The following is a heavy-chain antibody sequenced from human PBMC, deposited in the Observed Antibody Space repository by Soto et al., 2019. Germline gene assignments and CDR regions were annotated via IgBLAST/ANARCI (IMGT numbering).Heavy chain of an antibody. CDR2: IYYSGST. J-gene: IGHJ4*02. Sequence: SETLSLTCTVSGGSISSGDHFWSWIRQSPGKGLESIGYIYYSGSTYYNPSLKSRVTISVDTSKNQFSLKLSSVTAADTAVYYCATTMITFGGVTGNTQNYFDYWGQGTLVTVSS. CDR1: GGSISSGDHF. D-gene: IGHD3-16*01. CDR3: ATTMITFGGVTGNTQNYFDY. V-gene: IGHV4-31*02.